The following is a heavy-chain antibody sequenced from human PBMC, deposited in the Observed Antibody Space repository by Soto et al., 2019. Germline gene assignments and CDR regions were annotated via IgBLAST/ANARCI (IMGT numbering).Heavy chain of an antibody. J-gene: IGHJ5*02. Sequence: QVQLQESGPGLVKPSETLSLTCTVSGDSISTYYWHWIRLPPGKGLEWIGYIYYTGDTNYNPSLKSRVTISLATSKNQFSLKLSSVTAADTAVYYCARDPSGHPPLYRFDPWGQGTLVTVSS. CDR3: ARDPSGHPPLYRFDP. V-gene: IGHV4-59*01. CDR2: IYYTGDT. CDR1: GDSISTYY. D-gene: IGHD1-26*01.